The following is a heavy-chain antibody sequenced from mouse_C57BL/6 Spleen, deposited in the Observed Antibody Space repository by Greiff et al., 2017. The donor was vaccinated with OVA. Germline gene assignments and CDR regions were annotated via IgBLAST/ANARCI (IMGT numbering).Heavy chain of an antibody. CDR1: GYTFTDYY. Sequence: EVQLQQSGPVLVKPGASVKMSCKASGYTFTDYYMNWVKQSHGKSLEWIGVINPYNGGTSYNQKFKGKATLTVDKSSSTAYMELNSLTSEDSAVYYCARRTGTDAMDYWGQGTSVTVSS. D-gene: IGHD4-1*01. V-gene: IGHV1-19*01. CDR3: ARRTGTDAMDY. CDR2: INPYNGGT. J-gene: IGHJ4*01.